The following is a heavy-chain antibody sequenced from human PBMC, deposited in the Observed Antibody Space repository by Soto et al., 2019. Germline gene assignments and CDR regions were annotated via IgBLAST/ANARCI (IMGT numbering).Heavy chain of an antibody. CDR2: ISGSGDRT. V-gene: IGHV3-23*01. CDR3: VKDDGGYPSTAPH. CDR1: GITISNYP. J-gene: IGHJ4*02. Sequence: EVQLLESGGGLVQPGGSLRLSCAASGITISNYPMSWVRQAPGKGLDWVSGISGSGDRTYYGDSAKGRFTISKDISKNALSLQLDSLGVEDTAVYFYVKDDGGYPSTAPHWGQGTLVTVSS. D-gene: IGHD3-22*01.